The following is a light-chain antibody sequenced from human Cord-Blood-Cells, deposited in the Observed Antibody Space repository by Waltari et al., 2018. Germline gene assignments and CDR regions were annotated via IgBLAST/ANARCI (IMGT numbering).Light chain of an antibody. CDR1: QSVSSY. CDR3: QQRSNWLT. CDR2: DAS. J-gene: IGKJ4*01. Sequence: EIVLTQSPATLSLSPGERATLSCRASQSVSSYVAWYQQEPGQAPRLLIYDASNRATGITVRFSGSGAGTDFTLTISSLEPEDFAVYYCQQRSNWLTFGGGTKVEIK. V-gene: IGKV3-11*01.